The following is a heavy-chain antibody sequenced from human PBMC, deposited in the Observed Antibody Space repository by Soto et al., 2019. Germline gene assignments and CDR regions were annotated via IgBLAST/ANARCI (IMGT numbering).Heavy chain of an antibody. CDR3: ATETHRYSNGWPI. Sequence: EVQLVETGGGLTQPGGSLKLSCSASGFVVSDNYMTWVRQARGKGLQWVSVIYNTGNTYYADSVKGRFTVSRDSSRNALVLQMNNLTTDATAVYYCATETHRYSNGWPIWGQGTRVTVSS. CDR1: GFVVSDNY. D-gene: IGHD6-19*01. CDR2: IYNTGNT. J-gene: IGHJ3*02. V-gene: IGHV3-53*02.